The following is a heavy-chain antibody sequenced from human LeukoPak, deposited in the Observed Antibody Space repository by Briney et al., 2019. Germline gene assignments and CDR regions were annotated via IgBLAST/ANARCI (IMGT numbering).Heavy chain of an antibody. CDR1: GGSISSYY. CDR2: IYYSAST. Sequence: PSETLSLTCTVSGGSISSYYWSWIRQPPGKGLEWIGYIYYSASTNYNPSLKSRATISLDTSKNQVSLKLTSVTAADTAVYYCARRASGSYPDYFDSWGQGTLVTVSS. J-gene: IGHJ4*02. V-gene: IGHV4-59*08. CDR3: ARRASGSYPDYFDS. D-gene: IGHD1-26*01.